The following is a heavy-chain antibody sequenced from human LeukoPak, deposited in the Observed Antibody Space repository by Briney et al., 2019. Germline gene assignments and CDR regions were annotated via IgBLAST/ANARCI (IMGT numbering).Heavy chain of an antibody. CDR1: GGSISPYF. CDR2: ISYTGST. J-gene: IGHJ5*02. Sequence: SSETLSRTCTVSGGSISPYFWSWIRRPPGKGLEWIGYISYTGSTNYNPSLKSRVTISVDTSKNQFSLQLTSVTAADTAVYYCARDDYRGVTNFDPWGQGTLVTVSS. D-gene: IGHD3-10*01. V-gene: IGHV4-59*01. CDR3: ARDDYRGVTNFDP.